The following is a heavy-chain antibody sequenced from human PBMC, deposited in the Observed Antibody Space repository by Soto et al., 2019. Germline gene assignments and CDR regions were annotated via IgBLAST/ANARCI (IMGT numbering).Heavy chain of an antibody. CDR3: ARHETYYDILTGYYYYYYGMDV. Sequence: PSETLSLTCTVSGGSISSYYWSWIRQPPGKGLEWIGYIYYSGSTNYNPSLKSRVTISVDTSKNQFSLKLSSVTAADTAVYYCARHETYYDILTGYYYYYYGMDVWGQGTTVTVSS. V-gene: IGHV4-59*01. D-gene: IGHD3-9*01. CDR2: IYYSGST. CDR1: GGSISSYY. J-gene: IGHJ6*02.